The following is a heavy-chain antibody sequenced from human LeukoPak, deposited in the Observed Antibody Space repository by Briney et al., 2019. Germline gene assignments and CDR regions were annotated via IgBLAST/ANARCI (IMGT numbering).Heavy chain of an antibody. CDR3: ARDVRRTWGPSYYYYGMDV. CDR1: GGSFSGYY. J-gene: IGHJ6*02. V-gene: IGHV4-34*01. Sequence: SETLSLTCAVYGGSFSGYYWSWIRQPPGKGLEWIGEINHSGSTNCNPSLKSRVTISVDTSKNQFSLKLSSVTAADTAVYYCARDVRRTWGPSYYYYGMDVWGQGTTVTVSS. D-gene: IGHD3-16*01. CDR2: INHSGST.